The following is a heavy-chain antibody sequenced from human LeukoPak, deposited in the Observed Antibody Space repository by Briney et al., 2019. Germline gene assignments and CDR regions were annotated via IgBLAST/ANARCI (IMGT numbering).Heavy chain of an antibody. CDR3: AGGLYNNYGVYYFDY. D-gene: IGHD4-11*01. V-gene: IGHV3-48*01. Sequence: GGSLRLSCAASGFTFSSYSMNWVRQAPGKGLEWVSYISTSSSVIFYADSAKGRFTISRDNAKNSLYLQLNSLRAEDTAVYYCAGGLYNNYGVYYFDYWGHGTLVTVSS. J-gene: IGHJ4*01. CDR2: ISTSSSVI. CDR1: GFTFSSYS.